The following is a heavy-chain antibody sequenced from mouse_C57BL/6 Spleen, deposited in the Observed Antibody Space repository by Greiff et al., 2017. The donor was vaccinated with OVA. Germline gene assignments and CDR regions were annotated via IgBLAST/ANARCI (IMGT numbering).Heavy chain of an antibody. CDR3: TRRGGDYDAWFAY. V-gene: IGHV1-15*01. CDR2: IDPETGGT. J-gene: IGHJ3*01. Sequence: QVHVKQSGAELVRPGASVTLSCKASGYTFTDYEMHWVKQTPVHGLEWIGAIDPETGGTAYNQKFKGKAILTADKSSSTAYMELRSLTSEDSAVYYCTRRGGDYDAWFAYWGQGTLVTVSA. CDR1: GYTFTDYE. D-gene: IGHD2-4*01.